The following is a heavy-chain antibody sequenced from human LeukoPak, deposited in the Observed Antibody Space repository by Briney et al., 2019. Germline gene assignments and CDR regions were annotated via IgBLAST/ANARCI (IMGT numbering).Heavy chain of an antibody. V-gene: IGHV3-21*06. Sequence: GGSLRLSCAASGFTFSSYSMNWVRQAPGKGLEWVSSISSSSAYIYYADSVKGRFTISRDNAKNTLYLQMNSLRAEDTAVYYCARAGAYHFDNWGQGTLVTVSS. J-gene: IGHJ4*02. CDR2: ISSSSAYI. CDR1: GFTFSSYS. CDR3: ARAGAYHFDN. D-gene: IGHD3-16*01.